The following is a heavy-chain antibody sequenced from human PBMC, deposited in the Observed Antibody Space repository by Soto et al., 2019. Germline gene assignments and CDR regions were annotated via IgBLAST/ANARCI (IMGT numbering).Heavy chain of an antibody. CDR1: GYTFTNYG. J-gene: IGHJ6*02. CDR2: INPYNGKT. Sequence: ASVKVSCKTSGYTFTNYGINWVRQAPGQGLEWMGWINPYNGKTSSAQRLQGRVSMTTDTSTSAAYMDLRSLRSEDTAVYYCARAGHIGMIRGSYYGMDVWGQGTTVTVS. V-gene: IGHV1-18*01. D-gene: IGHD2-21*01. CDR3: ARAGHIGMIRGSYYGMDV.